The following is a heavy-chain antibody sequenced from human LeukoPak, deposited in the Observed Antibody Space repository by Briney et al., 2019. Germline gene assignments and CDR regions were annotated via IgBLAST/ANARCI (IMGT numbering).Heavy chain of an antibody. J-gene: IGHJ4*02. V-gene: IGHV3-49*04. CDR3: PREAVWFGEFGYYFDY. D-gene: IGHD3-10*01. Sequence: GGSLRLSCTASGFTFGDYAMSWVRQAPGKGREWVGFIRSKAYGGTTEYAASVKGRFTISRDDSKSIAYLPMNSLKTEDTAVYYCPREAVWFGEFGYYFDYWGQGTLVTVSS. CDR2: IRSKAYGGTT. CDR1: GFTFGDYA.